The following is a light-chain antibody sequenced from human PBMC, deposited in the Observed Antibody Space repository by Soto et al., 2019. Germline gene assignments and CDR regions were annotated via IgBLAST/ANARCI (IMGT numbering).Light chain of an antibody. CDR1: SSDVGVYNY. V-gene: IGLV2-8*01. CDR2: EVS. Sequence: QSALTQPPSASGSPGQSVTISCTGTSSDVGVYNYVSWYQQHPGKAPKLMIYEVSKRPSGVPDRFSGSKSGNTASLTVSGLQAGDEADYYCSSYAGSNNFVVFGGGTKVTVL. J-gene: IGLJ2*01. CDR3: SSYAGSNNFVV.